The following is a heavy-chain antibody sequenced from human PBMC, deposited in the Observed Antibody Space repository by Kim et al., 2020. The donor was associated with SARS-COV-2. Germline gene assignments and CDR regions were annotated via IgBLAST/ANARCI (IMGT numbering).Heavy chain of an antibody. D-gene: IGHD6-13*01. CDR2: T. J-gene: IGHJ4*02. V-gene: IGHV4-39*01. Sequence: TYDTPTLKSRVTISVDTSKNQFSLKLSSVTAADTAVYYCQIAAAGTQFDYWGQGTLVTVSS. CDR3: QIAAAGTQFDY.